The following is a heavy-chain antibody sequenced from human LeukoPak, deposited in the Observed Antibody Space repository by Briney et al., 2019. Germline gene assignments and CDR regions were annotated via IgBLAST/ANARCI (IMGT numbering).Heavy chain of an antibody. CDR3: ARTPPIYDYGDYNEVNWFDP. V-gene: IGHV4-4*07. D-gene: IGHD4-17*01. J-gene: IGHJ5*02. CDR2: IYTSGST. CDR1: GGSISSYY. Sequence: PSETLSLTCTVSGGSISSYYWSWIRQPAGKGLEWIGRIYTSGSTNYNPSLKSRVTMSVDTSKNQFSLKLSSVTAADTAVYYCARTPPIYDYGDYNEVNWFDPWGQGTLVTVSS.